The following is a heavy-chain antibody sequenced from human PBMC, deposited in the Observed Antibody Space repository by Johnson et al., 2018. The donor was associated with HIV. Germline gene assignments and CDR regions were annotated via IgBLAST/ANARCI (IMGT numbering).Heavy chain of an antibody. Sequence: QVQLVESGGGLVKPGGSLRLSCAASGFTFSTYTMHWVRQAPCRGLEWVAVISYDGSIKYNADSVKGRFTISRDNSKNTLYLQMNSLRAEDTAVYYCTTDVPAAAPWDDAFDIWGQGTMVTVSS. J-gene: IGHJ3*02. CDR2: ISYDGSIK. CDR3: TTDVPAAAPWDDAFDI. CDR1: GFTFSTYT. V-gene: IGHV3-30-3*01. D-gene: IGHD2-2*01.